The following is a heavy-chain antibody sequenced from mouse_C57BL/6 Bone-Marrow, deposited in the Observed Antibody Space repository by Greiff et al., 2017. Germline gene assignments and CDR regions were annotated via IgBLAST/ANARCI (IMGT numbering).Heavy chain of an antibody. Sequence: EVQLVESGGGLVQPKGSLKLSCAASGFTFNTYAMHWVRQAPGKGLEWVARIRSKGSNYATYYADSVKDRFTISRDDSQSMLYLQMNNLKTEDTAMYYCVREGGRRRYFDYWGQGTTLTVSS. J-gene: IGHJ2*01. CDR2: IRSKGSNYAT. CDR3: VREGGRRRYFDY. V-gene: IGHV10-3*01. CDR1: GFTFNTYA. D-gene: IGHD1-1*01.